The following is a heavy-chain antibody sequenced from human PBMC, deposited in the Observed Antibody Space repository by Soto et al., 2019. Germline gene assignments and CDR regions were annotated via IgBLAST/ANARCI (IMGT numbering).Heavy chain of an antibody. V-gene: IGHV1-2*02. D-gene: IGHD2-21*01. J-gene: IGHJ4*02. CDR2: INPYSGGT. CDR1: GFRFTNYG. CDR3: ARPKYGETYFDS. Sequence: ASVKVSCKTSGFRFTNYGFTWVRQAPGQSLEWMGWINPYSGGTHFARKFQDRVTMARDTSVSTAYMELSSLKSDDTAVYYCARPKYGETYFDSWGQGTVVTVSS.